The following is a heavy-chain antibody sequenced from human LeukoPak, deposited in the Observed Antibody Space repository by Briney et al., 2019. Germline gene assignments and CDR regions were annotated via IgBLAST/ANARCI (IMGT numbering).Heavy chain of an antibody. D-gene: IGHD3-16*02. Sequence: SEILSLTCTVSGGSISSYYWSWIRQPPGKGLERIGYISYSGSTNYNPSLKSRVTISVDTSKNQLSLKLNSVTAADTAVYYCARYIWGSYPTFEDYWGQGSLVTVSS. V-gene: IGHV4-59*01. CDR1: GGSISSYY. CDR3: ARYIWGSYPTFEDY. CDR2: ISYSGST. J-gene: IGHJ4*02.